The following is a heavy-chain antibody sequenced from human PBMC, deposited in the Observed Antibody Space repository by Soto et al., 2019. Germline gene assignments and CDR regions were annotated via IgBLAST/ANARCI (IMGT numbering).Heavy chain of an antibody. D-gene: IGHD2-15*01. Sequence: QVQLQESGPGLVKPSETLSLTCTVSGGSISNYYWSWIRQPPGKGLEWIGYIYYSGGTNYNPSLKSRVTRSVDTSKNQFSLKLSSVTAADTAVYYCARRYGGTFDYWGQGTLVTVSS. CDR2: IYYSGGT. J-gene: IGHJ4*02. CDR3: ARRYGGTFDY. CDR1: GGSISNYY. V-gene: IGHV4-59*08.